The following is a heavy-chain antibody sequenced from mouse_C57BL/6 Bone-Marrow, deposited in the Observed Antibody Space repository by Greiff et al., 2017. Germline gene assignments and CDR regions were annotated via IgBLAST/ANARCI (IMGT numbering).Heavy chain of an antibody. J-gene: IGHJ1*03. CDR3: AASYYYGSSYWYFDV. D-gene: IGHD1-1*01. Sequence: QVQLKQPGAELVKPGASVKVSCKASGYTFTSYWMHWVKQRPGQGLEWIGRIHPSDSDTNYNQKFKGKATLTVDKSSSTAYMQLSSLTSEDSAVYYCAASYYYGSSYWYFDVWGTGTTVTVSS. CDR2: IHPSDSDT. V-gene: IGHV1-74*01. CDR1: GYTFTSYW.